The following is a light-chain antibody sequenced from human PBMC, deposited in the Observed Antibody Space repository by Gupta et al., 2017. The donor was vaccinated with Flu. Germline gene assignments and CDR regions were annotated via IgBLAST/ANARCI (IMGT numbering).Light chain of an antibody. CDR2: DAS. V-gene: IGKV1-33*01. CDR1: QPITNY. Sequence: DIQLTQSPSSLSASVGDRVTITCQARQPITNYLNWYQQKPRIAPKLLIHDASNLATGVPSRFSGSGSGTHFTLTISSLQPEDIGTYYCQQYDHLLITFGQGTRLEIK. J-gene: IGKJ5*01. CDR3: QQYDHLLIT.